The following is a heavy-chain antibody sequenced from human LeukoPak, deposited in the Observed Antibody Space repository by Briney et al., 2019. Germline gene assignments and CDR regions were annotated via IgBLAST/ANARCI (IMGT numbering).Heavy chain of an antibody. CDR1: GFTFSSSW. CDR3: ARDYLGWFDP. Sequence: GGSLRLSCAASGFTFSSSWMHWVRQAPGKGLVWVSRISNVGSTTNYADSVKGRFTISRDNAKNTLYLEMNSLRAEDTAVYYCARDYLGWFDPWGQGTLVTVSS. V-gene: IGHV3-74*01. J-gene: IGHJ5*02. CDR2: ISNVGSTT.